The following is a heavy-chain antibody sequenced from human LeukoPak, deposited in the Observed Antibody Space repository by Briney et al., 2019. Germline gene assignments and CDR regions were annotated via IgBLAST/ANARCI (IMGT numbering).Heavy chain of an antibody. Sequence: SETLSLTCTVSGGSISNYWWSWIRQPPGRGLEWIGYVFDSGSTNYNPSLKSRVTISVDTSKKQFSLKVSSVTAADTAVYYCARGYSSSWNYLDYWGQGTLVTVSS. CDR2: VFDSGST. CDR3: ARGYSSSWNYLDY. J-gene: IGHJ4*02. V-gene: IGHV4-59*01. CDR1: GGSISNYW. D-gene: IGHD6-13*01.